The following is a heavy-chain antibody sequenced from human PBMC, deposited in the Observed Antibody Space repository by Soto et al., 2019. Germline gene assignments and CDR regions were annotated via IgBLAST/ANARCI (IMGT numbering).Heavy chain of an antibody. CDR1: GFTFSSSA. D-gene: IGHD3-3*01. CDR2: IGGGGGDT. V-gene: IGHV3-23*01. Sequence: EVQLLESGGDLVQPGGSLRVSCAASGFTFSSSAMTWVRQPPGKGLEWVSTIGGGGGDTYYADSVKGRFTISRDNSKNTLFLQMTSLRAEDTALYYCVKPRSGYYTFYDFWGQGTLVTVSS. J-gene: IGHJ4*02. CDR3: VKPRSGYYTFYDF.